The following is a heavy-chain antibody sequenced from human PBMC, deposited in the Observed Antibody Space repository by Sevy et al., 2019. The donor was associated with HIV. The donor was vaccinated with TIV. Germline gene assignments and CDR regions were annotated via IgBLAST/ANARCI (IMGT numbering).Heavy chain of an antibody. J-gene: IGHJ4*02. CDR3: ARHAYGGPDY. Sequence: GGSLRLSCTASGFTFSSFSMSWVRQAPGKGLEWVASINSRSTYIYHADPVKGRFTISRDNAKNSLYLQMNSLRAEDTAVYYCARHAYGGPDYWGQGSLVTVSS. V-gene: IGHV3-21*01. CDR2: INSRSTYI. CDR1: GFTFSSFS. D-gene: IGHD3-10*01.